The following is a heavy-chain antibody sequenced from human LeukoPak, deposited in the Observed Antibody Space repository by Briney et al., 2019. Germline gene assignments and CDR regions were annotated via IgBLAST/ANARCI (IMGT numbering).Heavy chain of an antibody. Sequence: GGSLRLSCAASGFTFSDYYMSWIRQAPGKGLEWVSYISSSGTTIYYADSVKGRFTISRDNAKNSLYLQMNSLTGDDTAVYYCARAMVLTASVFDYMDVWGKGTTVTVSS. V-gene: IGHV3-11*04. CDR1: GFTFSDYY. CDR2: ISSSGTTI. CDR3: ARAMVLTASVFDYMDV. D-gene: IGHD2-21*02. J-gene: IGHJ6*03.